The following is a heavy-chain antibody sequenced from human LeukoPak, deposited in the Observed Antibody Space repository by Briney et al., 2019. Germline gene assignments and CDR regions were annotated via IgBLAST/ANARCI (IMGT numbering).Heavy chain of an antibody. CDR2: ISDVGNNK. CDR1: EFTFSSYA. D-gene: IGHD3-9*01. J-gene: IGHJ4*02. V-gene: IGHV3-30-3*01. CDR3: ARGIPENYDLLTGFYLTY. Sequence: GGSLRLSCAASEFTFSSYAMHWVRQAPGKGLEWVAVISDVGNNKYYADSVKGRFTISRDNSMNTLYLQMNSLRAEDTAVYYCARGIPENYDLLTGFYLTYWGQGTLVTVSS.